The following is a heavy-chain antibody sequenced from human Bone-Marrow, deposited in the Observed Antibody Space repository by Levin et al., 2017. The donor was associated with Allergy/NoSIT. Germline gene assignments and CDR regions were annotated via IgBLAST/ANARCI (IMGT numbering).Heavy chain of an antibody. CDR1: GYTFTTYP. V-gene: IGHV1-3*01. D-gene: IGHD3-16*01. J-gene: IGHJ6*02. CDR2: INSANGNT. Sequence: ASVKVSCKASGYTFTTYPIHWVRQAPGQSLEWMGFINSANGNTRYSQKFQGRLTITSDTSATTAYMELTTLRSDDTAVFYCARESNAYYNSFGMDVWGQGTTVIVSS. CDR3: ARESNAYYNSFGMDV.